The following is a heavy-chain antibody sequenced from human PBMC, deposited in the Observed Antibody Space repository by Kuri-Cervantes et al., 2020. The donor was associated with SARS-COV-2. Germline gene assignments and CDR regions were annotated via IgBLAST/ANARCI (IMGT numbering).Heavy chain of an antibody. CDR2: INPNSGGT. V-gene: IGHV1-2*04. D-gene: IGHD3-22*01. CDR3: ARDRRSIYYDSSGYYIDYYYYGMDV. CDR1: GYTFTGYY. J-gene: IGHJ6*02. Sequence: ASVKVSCKAPGYTFTGYYMHWVRQAPGQGLEWMGWINPNSGGTNYAQKFQGWVTMTRDTSISTAYMELSRLRSDDTAVYYCARDRRSIYYDSSGYYIDYYYYGMDVWGQGTTVTVSS.